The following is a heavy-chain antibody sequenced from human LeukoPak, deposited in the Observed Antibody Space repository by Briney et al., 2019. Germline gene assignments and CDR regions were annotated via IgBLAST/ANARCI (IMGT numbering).Heavy chain of an antibody. D-gene: IGHD5-18*01. CDR1: GFSFSKYA. CDR3: SSATSGYVTIDY. J-gene: IGHJ4*02. Sequence: GGSLRLSCAPSGFSFSKYAMIGVRQAPGKGLEWVSCISGSGDSTYYADSMKGRFTISRDNSKNTLYLQMNSLRAEDTAVYYGSSATSGYVTIDYWGQGTLVTVSS. V-gene: IGHV3-23*01. CDR2: ISGSGDST.